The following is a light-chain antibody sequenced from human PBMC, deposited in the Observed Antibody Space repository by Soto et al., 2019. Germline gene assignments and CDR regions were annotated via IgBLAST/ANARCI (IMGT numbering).Light chain of an antibody. CDR1: QSVSSSY. J-gene: IGKJ5*01. V-gene: IGKV3-20*01. CDR2: GAS. Sequence: EIVLTQSPCTLSLSPGERATLSCRASQSVSSSYLAWYQQKPGQAPRLLIYGASSRATGIPDRFSGSGSGTDFTLTISRLEPEDFAVYYCQQYGSSPPITFGQGTRLEMK. CDR3: QQYGSSPPIT.